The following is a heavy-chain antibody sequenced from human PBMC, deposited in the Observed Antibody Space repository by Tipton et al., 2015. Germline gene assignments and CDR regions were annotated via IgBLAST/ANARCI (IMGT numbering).Heavy chain of an antibody. V-gene: IGHV3-23*01. J-gene: IGHJ4*02. D-gene: IGHD2-15*01. CDR3: AKVRSRDEVVSSMYDF. CDR2: ISGSGGST. Sequence: SLRLSCTASGFTFRSYAMSWVRQAPGKGLEWVSVISGSGGSTYYADSAEGRFTISSDYSKKTVYLELNKLRAEDTALYYCAKVRSRDEVVSSMYDFWGQGTLVIVSP. CDR1: GFTFRSYA.